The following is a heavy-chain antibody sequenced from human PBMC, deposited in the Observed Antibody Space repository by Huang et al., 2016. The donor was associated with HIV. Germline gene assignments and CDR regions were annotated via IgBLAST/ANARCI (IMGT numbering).Heavy chain of an antibody. CDR2: INDNGYT. J-gene: IGHJ2*01. CDR1: GGSVSGHY. Sequence: QVQLQQWGAGLLKPSETLSLTCAVYGGSVSGHYWSWISQPPGKGLEWIAEINDNGYTNYNPSLKSRVTISVHTSRNQFSLKLNSVTAADAAVYYCARASWYEPRSWYFGLWGRGTLVTVSS. V-gene: IGHV4-34*01. CDR3: ARASWYEPRSWYFGL. D-gene: IGHD6-13*01.